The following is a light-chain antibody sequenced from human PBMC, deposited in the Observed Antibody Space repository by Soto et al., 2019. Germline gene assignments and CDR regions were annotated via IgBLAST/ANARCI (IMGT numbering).Light chain of an antibody. CDR3: QSFDSSLSGSV. CDR2: GNN. J-gene: IGLJ7*01. CDR1: SSNIGAGYD. V-gene: IGLV1-40*01. Sequence: QSVLTQSPSVSGAPGQRVTISCTGSSSNIGAGYDVHWYQQLPGTAPKLLIYGNNNRPSGVPDRFSGSKSDTSASLAITGLQAEDEADYYCQSFDSSLSGSVFGGGTQLTVL.